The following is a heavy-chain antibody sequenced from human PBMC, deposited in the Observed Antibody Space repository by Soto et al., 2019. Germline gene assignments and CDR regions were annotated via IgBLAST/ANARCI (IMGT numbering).Heavy chain of an antibody. CDR3: ARLQCGGGTCYLAY. J-gene: IGHJ4*02. CDR1: GDSIWSGDDY. Sequence: SERMSLTCTVSGDSIWSGDDYWSWERQPPGKGLESIGYIYHSGSTYYNPSLRSRITISVDTSNNQFSLKLTSVTVADTAVYYCARLQCGGGTCYLAYWGQGTLVTVSS. CDR2: IYHSGST. D-gene: IGHD2-21*01. V-gene: IGHV4-30-4*01.